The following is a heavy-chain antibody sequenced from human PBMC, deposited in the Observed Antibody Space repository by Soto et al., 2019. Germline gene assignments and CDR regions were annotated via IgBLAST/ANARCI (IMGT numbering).Heavy chain of an antibody. Sequence: SVKVSCKASGGTFSSYAISWVRQAPGQGLEWMGGIIPIFGTANYAQKFQGRVTITAGESTSTAYMELSSLRSEDTAVYYCARVRYSSSWYLTPAYYYYGMDVWGQGTTVTVSS. CDR1: GGTFSSYA. CDR2: IIPIFGTA. D-gene: IGHD6-13*01. J-gene: IGHJ6*02. V-gene: IGHV1-69*13. CDR3: ARVRYSSSWYLTPAYYYYGMDV.